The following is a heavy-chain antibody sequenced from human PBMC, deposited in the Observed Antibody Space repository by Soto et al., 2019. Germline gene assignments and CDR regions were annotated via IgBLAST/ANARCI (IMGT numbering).Heavy chain of an antibody. D-gene: IGHD3-3*01. CDR3: AKDRHDFWSAQPPRYYYYGMDV. Sequence: PGGSLRLSCAASGFTFSSYAMSWVRQAPGKGLEWVSAISGSGGSTYYADSVKGRFTISRDNSKNTLYLQMNSLRAEDTAVYYCAKDRHDFWSAQPPRYYYYGMDVWGQGTTVTVSS. J-gene: IGHJ6*02. CDR1: GFTFSSYA. CDR2: ISGSGGST. V-gene: IGHV3-23*01.